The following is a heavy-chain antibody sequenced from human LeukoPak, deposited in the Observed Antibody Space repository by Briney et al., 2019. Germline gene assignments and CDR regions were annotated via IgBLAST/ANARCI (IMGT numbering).Heavy chain of an antibody. Sequence: AETLSLTCTVSGGSISSYYLSWIRQPAGKGLEWIWRIYSSGSTNYNPSLKSRVTMSVDTSKNQFSLKLSSVTAADTAVYYCARGQYHLLYWYFDLWGRGTLVTVSS. D-gene: IGHD2-2*01. CDR3: ARGQYHLLYWYFDL. J-gene: IGHJ2*01. V-gene: IGHV4-4*07. CDR1: GGSISSYY. CDR2: IYSSGST.